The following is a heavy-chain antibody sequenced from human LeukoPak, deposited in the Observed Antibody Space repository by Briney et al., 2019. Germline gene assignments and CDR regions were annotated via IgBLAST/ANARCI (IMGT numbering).Heavy chain of an antibody. CDR3: ARDHIVVVPAPDYYYYGMDV. J-gene: IGHJ6*02. D-gene: IGHD2-2*01. CDR1: GFTFSSYG. CDR2: IWYDGSNK. V-gene: IGHV3-33*01. Sequence: GRSLRLSCAASGFTFSSYGMHWVRQAPGKGLEWVAVIWYDGSNKYYADSVKGRFTISRDNSKNTLYLQMNSLRAEDTAVYYCARDHIVVVPAPDYYYYGMDVWGQGTTVTVSS.